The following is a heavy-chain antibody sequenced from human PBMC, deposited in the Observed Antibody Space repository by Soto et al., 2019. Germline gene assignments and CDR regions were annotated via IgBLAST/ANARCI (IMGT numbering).Heavy chain of an antibody. Sequence: GGSLRLSCAASRFTFSTYSMNWVRQAPGKGLEWVSSISSSSSYIYYADSVKGRFTISRDNAKNSLYLQMNSLRAEDTAVYYCARYDSSGYYWPYYYYGMDVWGQGTTVTVSS. CDR1: RFTFSTYS. CDR3: ARYDSSGYYWPYYYYGMDV. V-gene: IGHV3-21*01. J-gene: IGHJ6*02. D-gene: IGHD3-22*01. CDR2: ISSSSSYI.